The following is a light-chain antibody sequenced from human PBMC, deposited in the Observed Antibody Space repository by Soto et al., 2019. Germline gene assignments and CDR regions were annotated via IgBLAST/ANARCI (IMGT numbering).Light chain of an antibody. Sequence: EIVMTQSPATLSVSPGERATLSCRASQSVSSNLAWYQQKPGQAPRLLIYGASTRATGIPAKFSGGGSGTEFTLTISSLQSEDFAVYYCQQYSSWSPITFGQGTRLEIK. CDR1: QSVSSN. V-gene: IGKV3-15*01. CDR2: GAS. J-gene: IGKJ5*01. CDR3: QQYSSWSPIT.